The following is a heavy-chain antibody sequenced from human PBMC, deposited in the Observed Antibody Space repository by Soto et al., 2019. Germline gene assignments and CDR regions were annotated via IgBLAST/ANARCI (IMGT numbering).Heavy chain of an antibody. CDR3: VRNQHAYSANDPVDH. Sequence: QVQLVESGGGVVQPGGSLRLSCATSGFTFSTYAIQWVRQAPGKGLESVALISYDGGNADYADSVKGRFTIFKDNSENTVFLEMTSLKVDDTDVYFCVRNQHAYSANDPVDHWGQGTLVSVST. CDR1: GFTFSTYA. CDR2: ISYDGGNA. V-gene: IGHV3-30-3*01. D-gene: IGHD5-12*01. J-gene: IGHJ4*02.